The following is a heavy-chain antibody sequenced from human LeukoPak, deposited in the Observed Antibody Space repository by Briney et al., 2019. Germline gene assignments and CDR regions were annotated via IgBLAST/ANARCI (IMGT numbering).Heavy chain of an antibody. J-gene: IGHJ4*02. D-gene: IGHD3-22*01. CDR3: ARANYYDSSGYYLDY. CDR2: ISSSGSTI. Sequence: GGSLRLSCAASGFTFSDYYMSLIRQAPGKGLEWVSYISSSGSTIYYADSVKGRFTISRDNAKNSLYLQMNSLRAEDTAVYYCARANYYDSSGYYLDYWGQGTLVTVSS. V-gene: IGHV3-11*01. CDR1: GFTFSDYY.